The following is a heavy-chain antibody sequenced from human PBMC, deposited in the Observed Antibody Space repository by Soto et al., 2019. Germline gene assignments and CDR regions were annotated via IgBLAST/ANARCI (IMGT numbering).Heavy chain of an antibody. V-gene: IGHV3-48*01. CDR1: GFTFSSYS. Sequence: PGGSLRLSCAASGFTFSSYSMNWVRQAPGKGLEWVSYISSSSSTIYYADSVKGRFTISRDNAKNSLYLQMNSLRAEDTAVYYCARGITIFGVVTPYYFDYWGQGTLVTVSS. D-gene: IGHD3-3*01. CDR3: ARGITIFGVVTPYYFDY. CDR2: ISSSSSTI. J-gene: IGHJ4*02.